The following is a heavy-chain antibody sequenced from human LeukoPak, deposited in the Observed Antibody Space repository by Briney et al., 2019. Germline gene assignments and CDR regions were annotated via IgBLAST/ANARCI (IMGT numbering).Heavy chain of an antibody. V-gene: IGHV1-2*02. J-gene: IGHJ4*02. CDR2: INPKSGGT. CDR1: GYTFTGYY. D-gene: IGHD6-19*01. CDR3: AYSSGSLNFDY. Sequence: ASVKVSCKASGYTFTGYYMHWVRQVPGQGLEWMGWINPKSGGTKYAQKFQGRVTMTRDTSISTAYMELSRLRSDDTAVYYCAYSSGSLNFDYWGQGTLVTVSS.